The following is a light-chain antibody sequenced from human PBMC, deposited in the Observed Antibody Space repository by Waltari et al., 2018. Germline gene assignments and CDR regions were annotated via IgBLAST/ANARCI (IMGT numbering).Light chain of an antibody. J-gene: IGKJ1*01. CDR1: QPILYSADNKNY. V-gene: IGKV4-1*01. CDR3: QQYYTTEPT. CDR2: WAS. Sequence: DIVMTQSPDSLAVSLGERATIPCKSSQPILYSADNKNYLAWYQQKPGQPPKLLIYWASTRESGVPDRFSGSGSRSDFTLTISSLQPEDVAVDFCQQYYTTEPTFGQGTKV.